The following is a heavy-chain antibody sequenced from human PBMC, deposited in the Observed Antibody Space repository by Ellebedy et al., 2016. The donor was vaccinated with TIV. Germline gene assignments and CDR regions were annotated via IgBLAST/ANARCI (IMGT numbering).Heavy chain of an antibody. CDR3: TTRYYYDSSGYNQVDY. J-gene: IGHJ4*02. V-gene: IGHV3-15*07. D-gene: IGHD3-22*01. Sequence: PGGSLRLSCAASGFTFTNAWMNWVRQAPGKGLEWVGLIKRKIDGGTTDYAAPVKGIFIISRDDSKNMLYLQMNNLKTEETAVYYCTTRYYYDSSGYNQVDYWGQGTLVTVSS. CDR1: GFTFTNAW. CDR2: IKRKIDGGTT.